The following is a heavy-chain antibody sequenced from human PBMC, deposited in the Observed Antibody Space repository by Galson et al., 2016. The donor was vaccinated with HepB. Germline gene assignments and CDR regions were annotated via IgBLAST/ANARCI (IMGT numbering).Heavy chain of an antibody. Sequence: SLRLSCAASGFTFSSYGMHWVRQAPGKGLEWVAVMSYDGSNKYYADSVKGRFTISRDNSKNTLYLQMNSLRAEDTAVYYCAKTTVNTGYYGMDVWGQGTTVTVSS. V-gene: IGHV3-30*18. CDR3: AKTTVNTGYYGMDV. CDR1: GFTFSSYG. J-gene: IGHJ6*02. D-gene: IGHD5-18*01. CDR2: MSYDGSNK.